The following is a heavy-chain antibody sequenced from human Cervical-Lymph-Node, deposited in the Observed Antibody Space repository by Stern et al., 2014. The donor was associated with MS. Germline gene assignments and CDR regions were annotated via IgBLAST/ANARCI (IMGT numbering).Heavy chain of an antibody. D-gene: IGHD4-17*01. CDR2: IYPGDSDT. J-gene: IGHJ4*02. CDR1: GYSFTANW. V-gene: IGHV5-51*01. CDR3: ARDYGDYAFDY. Sequence: EVQLVESGAEVKKPGESLKISCKGSGYSFTANWIAWVRQMPGKGLEWMGIIYPGDSDTRYSPSFQCRVTISADKSISTAYLQWSSLKASDTAMYYCARDYGDYAFDYWGQGTLVTVSS.